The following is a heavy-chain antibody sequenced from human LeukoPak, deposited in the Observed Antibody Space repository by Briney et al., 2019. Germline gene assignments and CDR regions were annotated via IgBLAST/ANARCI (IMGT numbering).Heavy chain of an antibody. CDR1: GYTFTGYY. CDR3: ARALMAVAVDFDY. Sequence: GASVKVSCKASGYTFTGYYMHWVRQAPGQGLEWMGWINPNSGGTNYAQKFQGRVTMTRDTSISTAYMELSRLRSDDTAVYYCARALMAVAVDFDYWGQGTLVTVSS. CDR2: INPNSGGT. D-gene: IGHD6-19*01. J-gene: IGHJ4*02. V-gene: IGHV1-2*02.